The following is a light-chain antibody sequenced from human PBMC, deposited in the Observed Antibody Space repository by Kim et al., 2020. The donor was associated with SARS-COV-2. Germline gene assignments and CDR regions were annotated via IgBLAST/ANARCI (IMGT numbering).Light chain of an antibody. J-gene: IGKJ2*01. V-gene: IGKV3-20*01. CDR3: QQYGIAPPYT. CDR1: QTVCSHC. Sequence: STGERATLSCRTSQTVCSHCLAWYQQKPGQAPRRLIYSVSNRATGIPDRFSGSGSGTDFTLTISRLEPEDFAVYYCQQYGIAPPYTFGQGTKLEI. CDR2: SVS.